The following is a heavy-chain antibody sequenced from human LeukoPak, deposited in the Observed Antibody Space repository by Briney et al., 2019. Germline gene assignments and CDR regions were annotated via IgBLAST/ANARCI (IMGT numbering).Heavy chain of an antibody. D-gene: IGHD4-23*01. CDR1: GFTFSIYS. CDR2: IKRDGSEQ. Sequence: GGSLRLSCAASGFTFSIYSMSWVRQAPGKGLEWVANIKRDGSEQYFVDSVKGRFTISRDNAKNSLYLQMNSLRAEDTAVYYCARETVGIDYWGQGTLVTVSS. CDR3: ARETVGIDY. V-gene: IGHV3-7*01. J-gene: IGHJ4*02.